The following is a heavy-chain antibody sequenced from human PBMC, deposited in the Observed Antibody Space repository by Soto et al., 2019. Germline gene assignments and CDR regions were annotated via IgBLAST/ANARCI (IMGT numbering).Heavy chain of an antibody. CDR2: IHYSGST. V-gene: IGHV4-39*01. J-gene: IGHJ4*02. CDR3: ARRQSHDFYDKDIYVP. CDR1: GVSISIGSEY. D-gene: IGHD3-22*01. Sequence: SETLSLACDVCGVSISIGSEYWCWIRQPPGKGLEWIGNIHYSGSTNYNPSLKIRLSISVDTSKNQFSLKLSSVTAADTTMYYCARRQSHDFYDKDIYVPWCQGTQVTVSS.